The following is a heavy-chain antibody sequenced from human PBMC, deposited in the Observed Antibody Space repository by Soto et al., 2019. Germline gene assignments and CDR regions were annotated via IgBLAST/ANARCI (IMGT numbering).Heavy chain of an antibody. CDR3: AASKITIFGVVIPDY. Sequence: QVQLQESGPGLVKPSQTLSLTCTVSGGSISSGGYYSSWIRQHPGKGLEWIGYIYYSGSTYYNPSLKSRVTISVDTSKNQFSLKLSSVTAADTAVYYCAASKITIFGVVIPDYWGQGTLVTGSS. CDR2: IYYSGST. J-gene: IGHJ4*02. V-gene: IGHV4-31*03. D-gene: IGHD3-3*01. CDR1: GGSISSGGYY.